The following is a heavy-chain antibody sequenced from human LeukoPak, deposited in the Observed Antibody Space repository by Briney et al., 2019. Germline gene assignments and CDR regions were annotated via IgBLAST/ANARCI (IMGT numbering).Heavy chain of an antibody. CDR2: MNPNSGNT. CDR3: ARGWTTMIGDY. CDR1: GYTFTTYD. Sequence: VASVKVSCKASGYTFTTYDINWVRRAPGQGLEWMGWMNPNSGNTGYAQKFQGRVTMTRNTSISTAYMDLSSLRSEDTAIYYCARGWTTMIGDYWGQGTLVTVSS. D-gene: IGHD3-22*01. J-gene: IGHJ4*02. V-gene: IGHV1-8*01.